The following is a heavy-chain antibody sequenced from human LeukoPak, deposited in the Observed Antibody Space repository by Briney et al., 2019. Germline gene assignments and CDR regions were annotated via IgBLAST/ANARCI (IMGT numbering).Heavy chain of an antibody. CDR1: GYTFTSYG. D-gene: IGHD2-15*01. CDR3: ATSDYSQQYFQH. CDR2: ISAYNGNT. J-gene: IGHJ1*01. V-gene: IGHV1-18*01. Sequence: ASVKVSCKASGYTFTSYGISWVRQAPGQGLEWMEWISAYNGNTNYAQKLQGRVTMTTDTSTSTAYMELSSLRSEDTAVYYCATSDYSQQYFQHWGQGTLVTVSS.